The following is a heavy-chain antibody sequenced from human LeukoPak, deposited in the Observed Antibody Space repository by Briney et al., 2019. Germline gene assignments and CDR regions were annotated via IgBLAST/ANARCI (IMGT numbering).Heavy chain of an antibody. J-gene: IGHJ6*04. Sequence: SQTLSLTCTVSGGSISSGDYYWGWIRQPPGKGLEWIGYIYYSGSTYYNPSLKSRVTISVDTSKNQFSLKLSSVTAADTAVYYCARDFWSGYYPLDVWGKGTTVTVSS. CDR2: IYYSGST. D-gene: IGHD3-3*01. CDR1: GGSISSGDYY. CDR3: ARDFWSGYYPLDV. V-gene: IGHV4-30-4*08.